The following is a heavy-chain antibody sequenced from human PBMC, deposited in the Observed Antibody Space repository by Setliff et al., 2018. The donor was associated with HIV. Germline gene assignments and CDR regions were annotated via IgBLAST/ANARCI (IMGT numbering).Heavy chain of an antibody. J-gene: IGHJ6*02. CDR2: IYSSGNT. D-gene: IGHD6-19*01. CDR3: AREEKLSAVAGTMYYYYAMDV. CDR1: GYSIRDNFF. V-gene: IGHV4-61*02. Sequence: PSETLSLTCAVSGYSIRDNFFWTWIRQPAGEGLEWIGRIYSSGNTNYNPSLESRVTISVDTSKNQFSLKLSSVTAADTAVYYCAREEKLSAVAGTMYYYYAMDVWGQGTTVTVSS.